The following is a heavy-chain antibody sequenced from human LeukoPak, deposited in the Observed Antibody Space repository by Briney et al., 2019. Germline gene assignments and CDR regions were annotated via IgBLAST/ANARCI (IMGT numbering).Heavy chain of an antibody. CDR1: GFNLSNYS. Sequence: PGGSLRLSCAASGFNLSNYSMNWVRQAPGKGLEWVSSISSSGTYIYHADSVKGRFTVSRDNAKNSLFLQMNSLRAEDTAVYYCAREGYGDYAEAFDIWGQGTIVTVSS. D-gene: IGHD4-17*01. J-gene: IGHJ3*02. V-gene: IGHV3-21*06. CDR3: AREGYGDYAEAFDI. CDR2: ISSSGTYI.